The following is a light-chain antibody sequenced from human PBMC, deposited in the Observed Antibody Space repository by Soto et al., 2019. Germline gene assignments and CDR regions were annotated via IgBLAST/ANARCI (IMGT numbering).Light chain of an antibody. CDR1: QSVSSSY. Sequence: PGERVTLSCRASQSVSSSYLAWYQQRPGQVPRLLIYGGSSRATGIPDRFSGSGSGTDFTLAISRLEPEDFATYFCQQLNSYPITFGQGTRLEIK. J-gene: IGKJ5*01. CDR2: GGS. CDR3: QQLNSYPIT. V-gene: IGKV3D-20*02.